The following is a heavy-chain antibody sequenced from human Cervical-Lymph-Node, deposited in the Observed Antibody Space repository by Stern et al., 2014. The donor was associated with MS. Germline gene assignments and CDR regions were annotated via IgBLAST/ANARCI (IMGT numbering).Heavy chain of an antibody. CDR1: GFTFSDYA. CDR2: ISLSGGST. J-gene: IGHJ4*02. CDR3: AKDRELVVVTFDS. V-gene: IGHV3-23*04. D-gene: IGHD2-15*01. Sequence: VQLVQSGGGLVQPGGSLRLSCAASGFTFSDYAMSWVRQAAGKGLEWVSAISLSGGSTFYADSVQGRFTISRDNSKNTLYLQMNSLRAEDTAVYYCAKDRELVVVTFDSWGQGTLVTVSS.